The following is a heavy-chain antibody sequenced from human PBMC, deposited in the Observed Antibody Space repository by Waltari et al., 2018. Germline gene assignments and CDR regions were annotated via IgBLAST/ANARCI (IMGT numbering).Heavy chain of an antibody. CDR1: GDSVGSVGSY. CDR3: VRGDYSGKPHPLDS. Sequence: QVHLQESGPGLVKPSQTLSLTCSVSGDSVGSVGSYLTWIRQYPGKGLEWIGYIFYPGSTYYNPPLRSRVSISVDRSENQFSLRLTSVTAADTAVYYCVRGDYSGKPHPLDSWGQGTLVSVSS. D-gene: IGHD4-4*01. CDR2: IFYPGST. J-gene: IGHJ4*02. V-gene: IGHV4-31*03.